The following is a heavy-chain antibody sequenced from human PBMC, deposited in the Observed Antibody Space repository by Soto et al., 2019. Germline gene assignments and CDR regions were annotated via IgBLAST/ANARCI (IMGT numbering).Heavy chain of an antibody. CDR2: ISAYNGNT. D-gene: IGHD6-19*01. Sequence: SVKLSSKASGYTFTSNSLSSARQAPGQWLEWMGWISAYNGNTNYAQKLQGRVTMTTDTSTSTAYMELRSLRSDDTAVYYCARDSRIAVAGNDAFDIWGQGTMVTVSS. CDR1: GYTFTSNS. J-gene: IGHJ3*02. CDR3: ARDSRIAVAGNDAFDI. V-gene: IGHV1-18*01.